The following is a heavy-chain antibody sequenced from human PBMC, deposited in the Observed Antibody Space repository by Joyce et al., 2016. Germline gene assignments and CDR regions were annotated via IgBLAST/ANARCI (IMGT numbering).Heavy chain of an antibody. Sequence: EVQLVESGGGLVQPGGSLRLSCAASGFTFGGNSMSGLRQARGGGLEWVANIKQDGSAVYYLDSVKGRFTVSRDNARSLVHLQMVSLRVEDTALYYCARGKAFDVWGQGTMVTVSS. CDR3: ARGKAFDV. J-gene: IGHJ3*01. CDR1: GFTFGGNS. V-gene: IGHV3-7*01. CDR2: IKQDGSAV.